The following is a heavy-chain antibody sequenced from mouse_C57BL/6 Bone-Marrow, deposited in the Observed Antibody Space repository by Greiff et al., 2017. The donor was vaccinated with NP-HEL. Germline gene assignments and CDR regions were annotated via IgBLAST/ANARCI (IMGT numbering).Heavy chain of an antibody. CDR3: TRDYYSNSGLAY. D-gene: IGHD2-5*01. V-gene: IGHV5-9-1*02. CDR1: GFTFSSYA. CDR2: ISSGGDYI. J-gene: IGHJ3*01. Sequence: EVQGVESGEGLVKPGGSLKLSCAASGFTFSSYAMSWVRQTPEKRLEWVAYISSGGDYIYYADTVKGRFTISRDNARNTLYLQMSSLKSEDTAMYYCTRDYYSNSGLAYWGQGTLVTVSA.